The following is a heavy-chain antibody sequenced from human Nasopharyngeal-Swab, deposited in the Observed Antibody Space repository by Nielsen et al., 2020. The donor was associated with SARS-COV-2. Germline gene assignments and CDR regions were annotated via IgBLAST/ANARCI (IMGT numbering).Heavy chain of an antibody. V-gene: IGHV4-28*03. J-gene: IGHJ3*02. CDR3: ARGQHYDILTGYPALDAFDI. CDR2: IYYSGST. D-gene: IGHD3-9*01. Sequence: WIRQPPGKGLEWIGYIYYSGSTYYHPSLKSRVTISVDTSKNQFSLKLSSVTAADTAVYYCARGQHYDILTGYPALDAFDIWGQGTMVTVSS.